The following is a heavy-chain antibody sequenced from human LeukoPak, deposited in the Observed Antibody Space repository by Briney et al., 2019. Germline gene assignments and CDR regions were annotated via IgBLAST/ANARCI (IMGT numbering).Heavy chain of an antibody. CDR1: NYTYTDYG. D-gene: IGHD6-19*01. J-gene: IGHJ4*02. CDR3: ARALAVTGRGPRDFDF. V-gene: IGHV1-18*01. Sequence: GASVKVSCKASNYTYTDYGINWVRQAPGQGLEWGGWISAYNGHTYYAQKFQGRITMTTDTSTTTAHMELRSLRSDDTAVYYCARALAVTGRGPRDFDFWGQGTLVTVSS. CDR2: ISAYNGHT.